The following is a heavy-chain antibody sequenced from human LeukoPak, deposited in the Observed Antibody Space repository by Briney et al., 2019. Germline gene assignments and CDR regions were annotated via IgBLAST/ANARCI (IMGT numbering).Heavy chain of an antibody. CDR3: ARGDGYNYDY. J-gene: IGHJ4*02. CDR1: GYNFVTYW. Sequence: GESLKISCKTSGYNFVTYWIGWVRQMPGKGLEWMGIIYPGDSDTRYSPSFQGQVTMSADKSISTAYPQWSSLKASDTAIYYCARGDGYNYDYRGQGTLVTVSS. D-gene: IGHD5-24*01. CDR2: IYPGDSDT. V-gene: IGHV5-51*01.